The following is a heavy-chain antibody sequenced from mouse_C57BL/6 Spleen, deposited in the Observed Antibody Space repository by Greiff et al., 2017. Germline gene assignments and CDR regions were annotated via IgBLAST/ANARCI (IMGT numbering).Heavy chain of an antibody. CDR3: TRDRDYGSSYGWYFDV. Sequence: EVKLVESGEGLVKPGGSLKLSCAASGFTFSSYAMSWVRQTPEKRLEWVAYISSSGDYIYYADTVKGRFTISRDNARNTLYLQMSSLKSEDTAMYYCTRDRDYGSSYGWYFDVWGTGTTVTVSS. CDR2: ISSSGDYI. V-gene: IGHV5-9-1*02. J-gene: IGHJ1*03. CDR1: GFTFSSYA. D-gene: IGHD1-1*01.